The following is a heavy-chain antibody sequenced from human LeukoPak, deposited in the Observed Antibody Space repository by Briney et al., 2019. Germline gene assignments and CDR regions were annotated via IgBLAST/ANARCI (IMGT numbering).Heavy chain of an antibody. Sequence: ASVKVSCQASGYTFTRYGITWVGQPPGQGLEWMGWISAYYGNTNYPHKLQGRVTMTTDTSTSTAYMELRSLRSDDTAVYYCARDDRALDYGGGELSEALYYYYYGMDVWGQGTTVTVSS. CDR1: GYTFTRYG. CDR3: ARDDRALDYGGGELSEALYYYYYGMDV. CDR2: ISAYYGNT. J-gene: IGHJ6*02. V-gene: IGHV1-18*01. D-gene: IGHD4-23*01.